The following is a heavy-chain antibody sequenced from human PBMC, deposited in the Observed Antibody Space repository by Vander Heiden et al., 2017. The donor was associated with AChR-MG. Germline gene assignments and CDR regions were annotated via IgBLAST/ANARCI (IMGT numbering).Heavy chain of an antibody. CDR1: GFTFSSYW. V-gene: IGHV3-7*03. CDR3: ARGTALRYFDWSLY. Sequence: EVQLVESGGGLVQPGGSLRLSCSASGFTFSSYWMSWVRQAPGKGLEWVANIKQDGSEKYYVDSVKGRFTISRDNAKNSLYLQMNSLRAEDTAVYYCARGTALRYFDWSLYWGQGTLVTVSS. J-gene: IGHJ4*02. D-gene: IGHD3-9*01. CDR2: IKQDGSEK.